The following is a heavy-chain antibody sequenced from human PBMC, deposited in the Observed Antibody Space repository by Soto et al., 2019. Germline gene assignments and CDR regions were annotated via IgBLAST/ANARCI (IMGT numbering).Heavy chain of an antibody. CDR3: ASHDPGARFDP. CDR1: RYIFTAYF. J-gene: IGHJ5*02. Sequence: QVQLVQSGAEVKKPGASVKVSCKAPRYIFTAYFMHWVRQAPGQGLEWMGWINPNNGATHYGLSFQGRVTMTRDTSIITAYMGLSSLRSHDTAVYYCASHDPGARFDPWGQGTLVIVSS. V-gene: IGHV1-2*02. CDR2: INPNNGAT. D-gene: IGHD1-1*01.